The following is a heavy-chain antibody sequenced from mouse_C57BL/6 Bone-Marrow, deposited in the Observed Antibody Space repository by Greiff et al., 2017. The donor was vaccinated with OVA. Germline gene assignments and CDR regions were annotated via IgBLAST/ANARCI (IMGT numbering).Heavy chain of an antibody. Sequence: EVQRVESGAGLVKPGGSLKLSCAASGFTFSSYAMSWVRQTPEKRLEWVAYISSGGDYIYYADTVKGGYTIARDNARTTLYLQMSSMKSEDTAMYYSTSEGYGSSPFAYWGQGTLVTVSA. CDR3: TSEGYGSSPFAY. CDR1: GFTFSSYA. CDR2: ISSGGDYI. V-gene: IGHV5-9-1*02. J-gene: IGHJ3*01. D-gene: IGHD1-1*01.